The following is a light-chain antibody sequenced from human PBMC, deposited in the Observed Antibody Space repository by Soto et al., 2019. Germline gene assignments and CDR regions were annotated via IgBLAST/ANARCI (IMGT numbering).Light chain of an antibody. CDR3: CSYAATSVLM. CDR2: DVT. Sequence: QSALTQPRSVSGSPGQSVTISCTGTNSDIGSYNYVSWYQHRPGRAPQLMISDVTKRPSGVPDRFSGSKSGNTASLTISGLQAEDEADYYCCSYAATSVLMFGAGTKVTVL. V-gene: IGLV2-11*01. CDR1: NSDIGSYNY. J-gene: IGLJ3*02.